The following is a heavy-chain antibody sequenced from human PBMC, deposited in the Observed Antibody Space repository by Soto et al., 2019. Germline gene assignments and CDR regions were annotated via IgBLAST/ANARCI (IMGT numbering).Heavy chain of an antibody. D-gene: IGHD2-15*01. CDR3: ADLRVVAARLFPDAFDI. CDR1: GGTFSSYA. V-gene: IGHV1-69*13. J-gene: IGHJ3*02. Sequence: SVKVSCKASGGTFSSYAISWVRQAPGQGLEWMGGIIPIFGTANYAQKFQGRVTITADESTSTAYMELSSLRSEDTAVYYCADLRVVAARLFPDAFDIWGQGTMVTVSS. CDR2: IIPIFGTA.